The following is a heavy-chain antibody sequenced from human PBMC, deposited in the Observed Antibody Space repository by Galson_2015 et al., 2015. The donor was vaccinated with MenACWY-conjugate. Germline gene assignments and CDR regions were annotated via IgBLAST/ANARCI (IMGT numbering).Heavy chain of an antibody. V-gene: IGHV3-74*01. CDR1: GFTFNTYW. J-gene: IGHJ4*02. D-gene: IGHD1-1*01. CDR2: IKADGSFS. Sequence: LRLSCAASGFTFNTYWMHWVRQPPGQGLEWISYIKADGSFSNYADSVKGRFTISTDNAKNMVYLQMDGLGDEDTAVYFCARDNNWSFDSWGQGTLVTVSS. CDR3: ARDNNWSFDS.